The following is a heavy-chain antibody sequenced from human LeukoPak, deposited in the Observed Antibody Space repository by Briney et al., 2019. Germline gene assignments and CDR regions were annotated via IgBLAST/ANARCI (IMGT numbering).Heavy chain of an antibody. CDR3: AHMAAAGSSTTFDY. Sequence: GGSLRLSCAASGFTFSSHGMHWVRQAPGKGLEWVAFIRYDGSNKYYADSVKGRFTISRDNSKNTLYLQMNSLRAEDTAVYYCAHMAAAGSSTTFDYWGQGTLVTVSS. CDR1: GFTFSSHG. D-gene: IGHD6-13*01. V-gene: IGHV3-30*02. CDR2: IRYDGSNK. J-gene: IGHJ4*02.